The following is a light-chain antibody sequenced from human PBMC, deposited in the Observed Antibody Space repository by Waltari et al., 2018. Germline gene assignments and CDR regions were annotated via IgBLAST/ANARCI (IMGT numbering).Light chain of an antibody. J-gene: IGLJ3*02. CDR1: SGHSSNI. V-gene: IGLV4-69*01. CDR2: FNSDGSH. Sequence: QLVVTQSPSASASLGASVKLTCTLSSGHSSNIIAWLQQQPEKGPRYLMKFNSDGSHSRGDEIPERFSGSSSGAERYLTISRLQAEDEADYYCQTGGHGTWVFGGGTKLTVL. CDR3: QTGGHGTWV.